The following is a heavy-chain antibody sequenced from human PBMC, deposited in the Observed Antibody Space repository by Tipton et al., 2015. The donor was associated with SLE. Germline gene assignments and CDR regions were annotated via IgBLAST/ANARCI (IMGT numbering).Heavy chain of an antibody. V-gene: IGHV3-30*02. CDR3: AKDLNSGYDVGRYYYYGMDV. Sequence: SGFTFSSYGMHWVRQAPGKGLEWVAFIRYDGSKKYYADSVKGRFTISRDNSKNTLYLQMNSLRAEDTAVYYCAKDLNSGYDVGRYYYYGMDVWGQGTTVTVSS. J-gene: IGHJ6*02. D-gene: IGHD5-12*01. CDR2: IRYDGSKK. CDR1: GFTFSSYG.